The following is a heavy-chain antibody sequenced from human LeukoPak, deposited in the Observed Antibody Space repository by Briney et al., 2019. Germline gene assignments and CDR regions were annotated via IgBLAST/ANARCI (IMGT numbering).Heavy chain of an antibody. J-gene: IGHJ5*02. D-gene: IGHD2-2*01. V-gene: IGHV1-69*13. CDR2: IIPIFGTA. CDR3: ARDSTSWFDP. CDR1: GGTFSSYA. Sequence: GASVKVSCKASGGTFSSYAISWVRQAPGQGLEWMGGIIPIFGTANHAQKFQGRVTITADESTSTAYMELSSLRSEDTAVYYCARDSTSWFDPWGQGTLVTVSS.